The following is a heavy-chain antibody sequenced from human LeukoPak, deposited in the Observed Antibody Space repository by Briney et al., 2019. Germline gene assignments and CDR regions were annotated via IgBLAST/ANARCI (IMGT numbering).Heavy chain of an antibody. J-gene: IGHJ4*02. CDR3: ARDSTRDSSSWFDY. CDR1: GFTFSSYV. CDR2: IWYDGSNK. D-gene: IGHD6-13*01. Sequence: GGSLRLSCAASGFTFSSYVLHWVRQAPGKGLEWVAVIWYDGSNKYYADSVKGRFTISRDNSKNTLYLQMNSLRAEDTAVYYCARDSTRDSSSWFDYWGQGTLVTVSS. V-gene: IGHV3-33*08.